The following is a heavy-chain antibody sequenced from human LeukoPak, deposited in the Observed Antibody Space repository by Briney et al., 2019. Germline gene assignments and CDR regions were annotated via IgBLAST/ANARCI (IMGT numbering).Heavy chain of an antibody. Sequence: ASVKVSCKASGYTFTSYGISWVRQAPGQGLEWIGWISAYNGNTNYAQKLQGRVTMTTDTSTSTAYMELRSLRSDDTAVYYCARSGAGTTLNWMGAFDIWGQGTMVTVSS. CDR3: ARSGAGTTLNWMGAFDI. V-gene: IGHV1-18*01. CDR1: GYTFTSYG. CDR2: ISAYNGNT. D-gene: IGHD4-11*01. J-gene: IGHJ3*02.